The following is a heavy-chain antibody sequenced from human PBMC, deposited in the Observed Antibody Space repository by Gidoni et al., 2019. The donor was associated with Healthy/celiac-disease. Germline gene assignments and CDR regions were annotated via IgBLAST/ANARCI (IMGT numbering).Heavy chain of an antibody. V-gene: IGHV3-30*04. Sequence: QVQLVESGGGVVQPGRSLRLSCAASGFNFSSSAMHWVRQAPGKGLEWVAVISYDGSNKYYADSVKGRFTISRDNSKNTLYLQMNSLRAEDTAVYYCARDRDGFGGPLGYWGQGTLVTVSS. CDR1: GFNFSSSA. CDR3: ARDRDGFGGPLGY. D-gene: IGHD3-10*01. CDR2: ISYDGSNK. J-gene: IGHJ4*02.